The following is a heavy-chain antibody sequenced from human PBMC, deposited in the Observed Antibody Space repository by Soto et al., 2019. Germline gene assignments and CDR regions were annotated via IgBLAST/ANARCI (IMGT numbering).Heavy chain of an antibody. J-gene: IGHJ4*02. CDR2: IIHTGST. CDR3: ARTGQPPSDY. D-gene: IGHD2-2*01. Sequence: QVQIQQWGAGLLKPSETLSLTCGVYGGSFSGYYWSWIRQPPGKGLEWIGEIIHTGSTNYNPSLKSRVAISIDTSKKQFSLKLSSVTAAATAVYYCARTGQPPSDYWGQGALVTVSS. CDR1: GGSFSGYY. V-gene: IGHV4-34*12.